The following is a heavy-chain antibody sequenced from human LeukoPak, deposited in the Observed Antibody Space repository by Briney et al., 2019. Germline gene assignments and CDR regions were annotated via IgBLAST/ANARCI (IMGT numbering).Heavy chain of an antibody. Sequence: ASVKVSCKASGGTFSSYAISWVRQAPGQGLEWMGGIIPSFGTANYAQKFQGRVTITADESTSTAYMELSSLRSEDTAVYYCASSNQKSDTVVVPAAMDFDYWGQGTLVTV. CDR3: ASSNQKSDTVVVPAAMDFDY. V-gene: IGHV1-69*13. CDR1: GGTFSSYA. D-gene: IGHD2-2*01. CDR2: IIPSFGTA. J-gene: IGHJ4*02.